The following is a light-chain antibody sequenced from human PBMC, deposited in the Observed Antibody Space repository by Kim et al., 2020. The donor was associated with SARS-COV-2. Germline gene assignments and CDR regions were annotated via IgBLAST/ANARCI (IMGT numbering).Light chain of an antibody. CDR1: SSNVGSYNS. V-gene: IGLV2-11*01. J-gene: IGLJ2*01. CDR3: CSYAGSYTRV. Sequence: GQSATISCTGTSSNVGSYNSVSWYQQHPGKAPKLIIYDVSKRPSGVPDRFSGSKSGNTASLTISGLQAEDEADYSCCSYAGSYTRVFGGGTQLTVL. CDR2: DVS.